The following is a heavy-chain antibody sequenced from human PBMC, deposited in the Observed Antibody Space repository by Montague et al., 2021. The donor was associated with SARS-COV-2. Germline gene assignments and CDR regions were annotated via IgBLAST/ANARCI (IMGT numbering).Heavy chain of an antibody. CDR1: GGSISSSSYY. D-gene: IGHD3-10*01. J-gene: IGHJ4*02. CDR2: IYYSGST. CDR3: ASPGPPYYGSGSYRYFFDY. V-gene: IGHV4-39*01. Sequence: SETLSLTCTVSGGSISSSSYYWGWIRQPPGKGLEWIGSIYYSGSTYYNPSLKSRVTISVDTSKNQFSPKLSSVTAADTAVYYCASPGPPYYGSGSYRYFFDYWGQGTLVTVSS.